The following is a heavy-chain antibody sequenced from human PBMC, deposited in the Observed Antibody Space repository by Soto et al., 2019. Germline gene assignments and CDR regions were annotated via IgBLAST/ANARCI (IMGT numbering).Heavy chain of an antibody. CDR3: ARGGGSYSDYYYGMDV. J-gene: IGHJ6*02. D-gene: IGHD1-26*01. CDR2: ISYDGSNK. Sequence: QVQLVESGGGVVQPGRSLRLSCAASGFTFSSYAMHWVRQAPGKGLEWVAVISYDGSNKYYADSVKGRFTISRDNSKNTLDLQMNSLRAEDTAVYYCARGGGSYSDYYYGMDVWDQGTTVTVSS. CDR1: GFTFSSYA. V-gene: IGHV3-30-3*01.